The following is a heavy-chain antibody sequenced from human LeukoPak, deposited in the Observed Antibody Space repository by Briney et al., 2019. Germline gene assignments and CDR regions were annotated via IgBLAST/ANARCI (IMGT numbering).Heavy chain of an antibody. J-gene: IGHJ5*02. D-gene: IGHD4/OR15-4a*01. V-gene: IGHV4-59*01. CDR3: ARRVAMTMWGMENWLDP. Sequence: SETPSLTCTVSGDSIRDNLWNWIRQPPGKGLEWIGYIDYSGTTNYNPSLRSRVTISLDASKNQLSLKLTSMTAADTALYYCARRVAMTMWGMENWLDPWGQGTLVTVSS. CDR2: IDYSGTT. CDR1: GDSIRDNL.